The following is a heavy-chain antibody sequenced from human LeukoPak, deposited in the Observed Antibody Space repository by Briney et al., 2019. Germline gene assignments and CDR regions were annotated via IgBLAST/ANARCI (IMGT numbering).Heavy chain of an antibody. V-gene: IGHV1-69*04. CDR2: IIPLLGVA. D-gene: IGHD1-1*01. J-gene: IGHJ6*02. CDR1: GGTFTSYA. Sequence: SVKVSCKASGGTFTSYAISWVRQAPGQGLEWKGRIIPLLGVANYAQKFQGRVTITADKSTSTAYMELSSLRSEDTAVYYCARGRRGPGIGDYYYGMDVWGQGTTVTVSS. CDR3: ARGRRGPGIGDYYYGMDV.